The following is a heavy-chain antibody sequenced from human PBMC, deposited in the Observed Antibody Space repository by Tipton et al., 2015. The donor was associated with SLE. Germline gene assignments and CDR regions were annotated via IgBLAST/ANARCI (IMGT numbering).Heavy chain of an antibody. V-gene: IGHV4-28*02. CDR2: IYYGGTI. D-gene: IGHD2-8*02. Sequence: LTCNVSVYSISSSHWWGWIRQPPGKGLEWIGHIYYGGTIYYNPSLKSRVTMSIDTSKNQFSLKLSSVTAADTAVYYCARGSCSGGVCYIDYWGQGTLVTVSS. CDR3: ARGSCSGGVCYIDY. J-gene: IGHJ4*02. CDR1: VYSISSSHW.